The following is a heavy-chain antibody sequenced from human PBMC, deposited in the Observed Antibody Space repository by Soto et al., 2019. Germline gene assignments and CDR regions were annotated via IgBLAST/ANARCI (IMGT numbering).Heavy chain of an antibody. CDR2: IWYDGSNK. CDR1: GFTFSSYG. V-gene: IGHV3-33*01. D-gene: IGHD3-9*01. Sequence: PGGSLRLSCAASGFTFSSYGMHWVRQAPGKGLEWVAVIWYDGSNKYYADSVKGRFTISRDNSKNTLYLQMNSLRAEDTAVYYCARCYDILTGLWQWGYYYYMDVWGKGTTVTVSS. J-gene: IGHJ6*03. CDR3: ARCYDILTGLWQWGYYYYMDV.